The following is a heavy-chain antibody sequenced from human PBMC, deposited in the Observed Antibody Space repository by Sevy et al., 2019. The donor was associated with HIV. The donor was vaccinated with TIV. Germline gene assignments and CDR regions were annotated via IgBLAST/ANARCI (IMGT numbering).Heavy chain of an antibody. V-gene: IGHV3-49*04. CDR3: TRWKAAQSIFDY. CDR1: GFTFGDYC. J-gene: IGHJ4*02. CDR2: LKSDVYGGPV. D-gene: IGHD6-13*01. Sequence: GGSLRLSCTASGFTFGDYCMSWVRQAPGKGLEWVAFLKSDVYGGPVVHAASVRGRFVISRDDSKTIAYLQMNDLKTEDTGVYYCTRWKAAQSIFDYWGQGALVTVSS.